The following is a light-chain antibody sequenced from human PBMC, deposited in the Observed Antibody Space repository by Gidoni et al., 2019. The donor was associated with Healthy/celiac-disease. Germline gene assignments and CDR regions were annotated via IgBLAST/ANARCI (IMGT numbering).Light chain of an antibody. J-gene: IGLJ1*01. CDR2: EGS. CDR1: SSDVWSYNL. Sequence: QSAPTPPAPVFGSSGTAITISCTGTSSDVWSYNLVSWYQQHPGKAPKLMIYEGSKRPSGVSNRFSGSKSGNTASLTISGLQAEDEADYYCCSYAGSSTFYVFGTGTKVTVL. V-gene: IGLV2-23*01. CDR3: CSYAGSSTFYV.